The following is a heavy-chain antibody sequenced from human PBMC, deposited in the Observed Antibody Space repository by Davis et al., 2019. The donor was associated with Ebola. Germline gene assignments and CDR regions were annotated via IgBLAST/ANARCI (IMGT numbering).Heavy chain of an antibody. CDR3: ARDLGIAASGRIPFDY. CDR2: INSDGSST. D-gene: IGHD6-13*01. Sequence: HTGGSLRLSCAASGFTFSSHWMHWVRQAPGKGLVWVSRINSDGSSTNYADSVKGRFTISRDNAKNTLYLQMNSLRAEDTAVYYCARDLGIAASGRIPFDYWGQGTLVTVSS. V-gene: IGHV3-74*01. J-gene: IGHJ4*02. CDR1: GFTFSSHW.